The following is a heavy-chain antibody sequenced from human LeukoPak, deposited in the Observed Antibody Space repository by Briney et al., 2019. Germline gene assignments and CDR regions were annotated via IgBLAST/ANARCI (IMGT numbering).Heavy chain of an antibody. Sequence: ASVKVSCKASGYTFTSYGISWVRQAPGQGLEWMGWMNPDSGNTGYAQKFQGRVTMTRDTSTNTAYMELTSLRSEDTAVYYCARARSYRHQLNALSYWFDPWGQGTLVTVSS. CDR2: MNPDSGNT. CDR3: ARARSYRHQLNALSYWFDP. CDR1: GYTFTSYG. D-gene: IGHD5-24*01. V-gene: IGHV1-8*02. J-gene: IGHJ5*02.